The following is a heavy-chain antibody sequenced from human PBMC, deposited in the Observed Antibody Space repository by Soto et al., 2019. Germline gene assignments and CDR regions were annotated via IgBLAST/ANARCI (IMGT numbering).Heavy chain of an antibody. J-gene: IGHJ4*02. CDR3: STESSGSSPLHFDF. CDR2: VYYSGGT. Sequence: QVLLEESGPGLVKPSQTLSLTCTVSGGSVSSGYHYWSWIRQPPGKGLEWIGYVYYSGGTYYNPSLGSRVTISIDTSKNPFSLKLNPVTASDAAVYFCSTESSGSSPLHFDFWGQGALVSVSS. CDR1: GGSVSSGYHY. V-gene: IGHV4-30-4*01. D-gene: IGHD3-22*01.